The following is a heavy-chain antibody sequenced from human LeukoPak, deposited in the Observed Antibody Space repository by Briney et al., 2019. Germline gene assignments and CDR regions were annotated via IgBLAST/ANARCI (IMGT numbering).Heavy chain of an antibody. CDR1: GGSISSYY. D-gene: IGHD3-22*01. CDR3: ASLYDSSGYYTDY. V-gene: IGHV4-59*12. CDR2: IYYSGST. J-gene: IGHJ4*02. Sequence: SETLSLTCTVSGGSISSYYWRWIRQPPGKGLEWIGYIYYSGSTNYNPSLKSRVTISVDTSKNQFSLKLSSVTAADTAVYYCASLYDSSGYYTDYWGQGTPVTVSS.